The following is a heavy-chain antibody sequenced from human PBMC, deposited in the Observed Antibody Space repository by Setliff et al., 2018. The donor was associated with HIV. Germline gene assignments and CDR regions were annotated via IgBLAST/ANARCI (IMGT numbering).Heavy chain of an antibody. Sequence: GGSLRLSCEASGFRVTDTYMAWVRQAPGKGLEWVGRIRTKANSYATAYGAAVKGRFTISRDDSKNTAYLQMNSLKTEDTAVYYCTKVGYCSSASCYASDYWGQGTLVTVSS. V-gene: IGHV3-73*01. D-gene: IGHD2-2*01. CDR3: TKVGYCSSASCYASDY. CDR2: IRTKANSYAT. J-gene: IGHJ4*02. CDR1: GFRVTDTY.